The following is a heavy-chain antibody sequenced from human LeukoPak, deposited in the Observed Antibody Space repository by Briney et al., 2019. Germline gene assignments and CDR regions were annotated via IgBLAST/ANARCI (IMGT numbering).Heavy chain of an antibody. CDR2: IYYSGST. J-gene: IGHJ4*02. Sequence: SETLSLTCTVSGGSISSSSYYWGWIRQPPGKGPEWIGSIYYSGSTYYNPSLKSRVTISVDTSKNQFSLKLSSVTAADTAVYYCARHGPTGIVLRFLEWLLGYFDYWGQGTLVTVSS. V-gene: IGHV4-39*01. CDR1: GGSISSSSYY. D-gene: IGHD3-3*01. CDR3: ARHGPTGIVLRFLEWLLGYFDY.